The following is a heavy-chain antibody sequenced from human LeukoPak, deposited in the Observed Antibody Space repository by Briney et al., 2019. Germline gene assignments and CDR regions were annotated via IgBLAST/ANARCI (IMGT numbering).Heavy chain of an antibody. J-gene: IGHJ4*02. CDR2: INHSGST. CDR3: ARAQPPLLWFGELHGYYFDY. Sequence: SETLSLTCAVYGGSFSGYYWSWIRQPPGKGLEWIGEINHSGSTNYNPSLKSRVTISVDTSKNQFSLKLSSVTAADTAVYYCARAQPPLLWFGELHGYYFDYWGQGTLVTVSS. V-gene: IGHV4-34*01. CDR1: GGSFSGYY. D-gene: IGHD3-10*01.